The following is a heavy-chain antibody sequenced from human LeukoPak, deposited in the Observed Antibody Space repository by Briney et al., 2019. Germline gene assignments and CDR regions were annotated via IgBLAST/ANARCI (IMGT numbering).Heavy chain of an antibody. Sequence: GGSLRLSCAASGFTYIDYDMHWVRQVIGKGLGWVSAIGIRGDTHYSGSVKGRFTISRENAESSLYLQMNSLRAEDTAVYYCARGGIQVSGIDEFDYWGQGTLVTVSS. CDR1: GFTYIDYD. D-gene: IGHD6-19*01. CDR2: IGIRGDT. V-gene: IGHV3-13*01. J-gene: IGHJ4*02. CDR3: ARGGIQVSGIDEFDY.